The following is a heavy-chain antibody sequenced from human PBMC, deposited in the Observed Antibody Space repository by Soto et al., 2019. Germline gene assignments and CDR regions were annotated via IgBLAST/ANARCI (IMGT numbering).Heavy chain of an antibody. CDR3: AKGSPVSGNYQDLEY. V-gene: IGHV3-23*01. D-gene: IGHD1-26*01. CDR2: LTPGGETT. Sequence: EVHLLQSGGGLVQPGGSLRLSCAASGFTFSSFAMTWVRQAPGAGLEWVSALTPGGETTYYIASVRGRFTISRDNARDTLYRQMNSLTAADTAVYYCAKGSPVSGNYQDLEYWCQGTLVTVSS. J-gene: IGHJ4*02. CDR1: GFTFSSFA.